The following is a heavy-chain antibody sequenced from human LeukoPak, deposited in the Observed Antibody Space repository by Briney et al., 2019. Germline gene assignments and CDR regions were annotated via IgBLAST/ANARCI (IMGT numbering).Heavy chain of an antibody. CDR3: ARGGWYGSGSYPNYYYYYMDV. Sequence: KPSETLSLTCTVSGGSISSYYWSWIRQPPGKGLEWIGYIYYSGSTNYNPSLKSRVTISVDTSKNQFSLKLSSVTAADTAVYYCARGGWYGSGSYPNYYYYYMDVWGKGTTVTISS. CDR2: IYYSGST. CDR1: GGSISSYY. V-gene: IGHV4-59*01. J-gene: IGHJ6*03. D-gene: IGHD3-10*01.